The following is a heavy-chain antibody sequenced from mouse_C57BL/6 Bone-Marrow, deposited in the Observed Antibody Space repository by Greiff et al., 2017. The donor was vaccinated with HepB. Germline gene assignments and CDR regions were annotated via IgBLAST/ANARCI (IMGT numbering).Heavy chain of an antibody. CDR3: ARREVWSYWYFDV. V-gene: IGHV14-3*01. J-gene: IGHJ1*03. Sequence: VQLQQSVAELVRPGASVKLSCTASGFNIKNTYMHWVQQRPEQGLEWIGRIDPANGNTKDAPKFQGKATITADTSSKTAYLQLSSLTSEDTAIYYCARREVWSYWYFDVWGTGTTVTVSS. CDR1: GFNIKNTY. D-gene: IGHD2-10*02. CDR2: IDPANGNT.